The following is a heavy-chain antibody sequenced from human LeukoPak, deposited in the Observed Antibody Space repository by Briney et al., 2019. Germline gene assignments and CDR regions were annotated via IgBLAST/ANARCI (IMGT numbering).Heavy chain of an antibody. J-gene: IGHJ4*02. CDR1: GFTFSSYA. Sequence: GGSLRLSCAASGFTFSSYAMNWVRQAPGKGLKWVSGISESGAITHYADSVKGRFTISRDNSKATVFLQMNSLRAEDTAVYYCAVSVRFERVWHYFNNWGQGTQVTVSS. CDR2: ISESGAIT. V-gene: IGHV3-23*01. CDR3: AVSVRFERVWHYFNN. D-gene: IGHD3-9*01.